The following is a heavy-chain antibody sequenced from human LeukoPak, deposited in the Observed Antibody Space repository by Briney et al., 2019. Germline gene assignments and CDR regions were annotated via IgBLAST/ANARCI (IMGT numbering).Heavy chain of an antibody. CDR1: GFTFSSYA. CDR2: ISYDGSNK. J-gene: IGHJ4*02. D-gene: IGHD2-2*01. Sequence: GGSLRLSCAASGFTFSSYAMHWVRQAPGKGLEWVAVISYDGSNKYYADSVKGRFTISRDNSKNTLYLQMNSLRAEDTAVYYCARAPDYCSSTSCSNPFDYWGQGTLVTVSS. V-gene: IGHV3-30*04. CDR3: ARAPDYCSSTSCSNPFDY.